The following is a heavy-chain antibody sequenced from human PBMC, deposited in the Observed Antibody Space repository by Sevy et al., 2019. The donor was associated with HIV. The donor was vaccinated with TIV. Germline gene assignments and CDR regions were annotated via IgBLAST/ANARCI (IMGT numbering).Heavy chain of an antibody. J-gene: IGHJ5*02. D-gene: IGHD4-17*01. V-gene: IGHV4-39*01. CDR3: ARLNYGDYSNYFDP. CDR2: IYYSGTT. CDR1: GGSISSNSYY. Sequence: SETLSLTYTVSGGSISSNSYYWVWIRQPPGKGLEWIGSIYYSGTTYYNPSLKSRVTISIDTSKTQFSLKLSSVTAADTAIFYCARLNYGDYSNYFDPWGQGSLVTVSS.